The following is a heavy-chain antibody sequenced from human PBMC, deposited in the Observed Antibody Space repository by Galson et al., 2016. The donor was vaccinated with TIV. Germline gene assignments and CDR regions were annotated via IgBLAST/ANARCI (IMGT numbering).Heavy chain of an antibody. Sequence: SLRLSCAASGFVVNDIYMSWVRRAPGKGLEWVSLIYTGGSTYYADSVKGRFTISRDNLKNTLYLQMNSLRAEDTAISYCARDEGGGWFDYWGQGTLVTVSS. D-gene: IGHD6-19*01. CDR3: ARDEGGGWFDY. V-gene: IGHV3-53*01. CDR1: GFVVNDIY. J-gene: IGHJ4*02. CDR2: IYTGGST.